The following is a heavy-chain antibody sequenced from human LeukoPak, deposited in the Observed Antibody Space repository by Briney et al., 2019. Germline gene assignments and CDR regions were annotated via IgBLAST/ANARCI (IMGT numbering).Heavy chain of an antibody. CDR2: INHSGST. D-gene: IGHD2-15*01. CDR1: GGSFSCYY. V-gene: IGHV4-34*01. Sequence: SETLSLTCAVYGGSFSCYYWSWIRQPPGKGLEWIGEINHSGSTNYNPSLKSRVTISVDTSKNQFSLKLSSVTAADTAVYYCARDVYCSGGSCYSGGWFDPWAREPWSPSPQ. CDR3: ARDVYCSGGSCYSGGWFDP. J-gene: IGHJ5*02.